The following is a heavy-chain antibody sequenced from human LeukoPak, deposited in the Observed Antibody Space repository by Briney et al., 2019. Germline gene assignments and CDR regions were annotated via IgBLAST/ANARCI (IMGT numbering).Heavy chain of an antibody. D-gene: IGHD3-9*01. J-gene: IGHJ4*02. CDR3: ARGVLLRYFDWLSKYYFDY. CDR1: GGSFSGYY. Sequence: SETLSLTCAVYGGSFSGYYWSWLRQPPGKGLDGSGEINHSGSTNYNPSLKSRVTISVDASKNQFSLKLSSVTAAETAVYYCARGVLLRYFDWLSKYYFDYWGQGTLVTVSS. CDR2: INHSGST. V-gene: IGHV4-34*01.